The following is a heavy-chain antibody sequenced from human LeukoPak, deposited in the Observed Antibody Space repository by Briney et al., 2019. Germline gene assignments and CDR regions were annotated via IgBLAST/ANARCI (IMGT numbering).Heavy chain of an antibody. Sequence: GGSLRLSCAASGFTFDDYAMHWVRQAPGKGLEWVSSISSSSSYIYYADSVKGRFTISRDNAKNSLYLQMNSLRAEDTAVYYCARAAGYKGFLDYWGQGTLVTVSS. D-gene: IGHD5-24*01. V-gene: IGHV3-21*01. CDR1: GFTFDDYA. CDR3: ARAAGYKGFLDY. J-gene: IGHJ4*02. CDR2: ISSSSSYI.